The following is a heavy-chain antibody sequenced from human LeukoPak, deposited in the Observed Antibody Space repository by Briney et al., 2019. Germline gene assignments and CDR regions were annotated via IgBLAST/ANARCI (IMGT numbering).Heavy chain of an antibody. CDR2: IIPIFGTA. CDR3: ARTPDSSGYYCAFDI. D-gene: IGHD3-22*01. Sequence: EAPVKVSCKASGGTFSSYAISWVRQAPGQGLEWMGGIIPIFGTANYAQKFQGRVTITADESTSTAYMELSSLRSEDTAVYYCARTPDSSGYYCAFDIWGQGTMVTVSS. V-gene: IGHV1-69*13. J-gene: IGHJ3*02. CDR1: GGTFSSYA.